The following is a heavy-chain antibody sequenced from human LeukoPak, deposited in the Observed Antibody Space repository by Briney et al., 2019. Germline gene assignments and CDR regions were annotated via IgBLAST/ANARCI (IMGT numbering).Heavy chain of an antibody. D-gene: IGHD6-19*01. CDR2: FDPEDGET. Sequence: ASVKVSCKVSGYTLTELSMHWVRQAPRKGLEWMGGFDPEDGETIYAQKFQGRVTMTEDTSTDTAYMELSSLRSEDTAVYYCATDEPWLVAFQHWGKGTLVTVSS. J-gene: IGHJ1*01. V-gene: IGHV1-24*01. CDR3: ATDEPWLVAFQH. CDR1: GYTLTELS.